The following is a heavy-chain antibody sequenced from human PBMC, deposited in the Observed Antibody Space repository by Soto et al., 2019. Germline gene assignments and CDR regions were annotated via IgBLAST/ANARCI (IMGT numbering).Heavy chain of an antibody. CDR2: FSYDGTYQ. D-gene: IGHD3-10*01. CDR1: GFTLSNYG. Sequence: QVQLVESGGGVVPPGRSLRLSCAVSGFTLSNYGMHWVRQAPGKGLEWVAVFSYDGTYQRYADSVKGRFTISRDISKNTLYLQMNGLRPEDRAVYYCAKDGIYYGAGYWGQGTLVTVSS. CDR3: AKDGIYYGAGY. V-gene: IGHV3-30*18. J-gene: IGHJ4*02.